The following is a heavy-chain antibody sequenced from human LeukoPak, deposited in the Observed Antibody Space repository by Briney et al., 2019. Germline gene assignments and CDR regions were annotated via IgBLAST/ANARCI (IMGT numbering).Heavy chain of an antibody. CDR2: INTNTGDA. Sequence: ASVEVSCKASGYTFTSYAMNWVRQAPGQGGEGRGWINTNTGDATNAQGFTGRFVVSLATAVRTASLQIRLRKAEATGVYYCASYYEGSGIPQESWFYPWGQATLVTVSS. J-gene: IGHJ5*02. CDR3: ASYYEGSGIPQESWFYP. D-gene: IGHD3-10*01. V-gene: IGHV7-4-1*02. CDR1: GYTFTSYA.